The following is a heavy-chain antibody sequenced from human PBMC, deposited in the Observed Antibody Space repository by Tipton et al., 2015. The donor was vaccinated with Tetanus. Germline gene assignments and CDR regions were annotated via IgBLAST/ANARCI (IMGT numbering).Heavy chain of an antibody. CDR1: GGTFNNFA. Sequence: QLVQSGAEVKKPGSSVKVSCKASGGTFNNFAITWVRQAPGQGLEFMGGIIPMFGSANYAQKFRGRVSITADESTTTAYMKLSSLTSEDTAIYYCAKEALGVLNLWGKGTTVIVSS. V-gene: IGHV1-69*01. J-gene: IGHJ6*04. CDR3: AKEALGVLNL. D-gene: IGHD1-14*01. CDR2: IIPMFGSA.